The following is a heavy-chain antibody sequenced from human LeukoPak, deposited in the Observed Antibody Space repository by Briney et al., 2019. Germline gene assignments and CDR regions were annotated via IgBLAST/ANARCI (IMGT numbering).Heavy chain of an antibody. Sequence: GGSLRLSCSTSGFSFTTYGMHWVRQAPGKGLEWVAFISYDGGKRYFADSVKGRFSISRDNSASALFLDMDSLRTEDTAVYFCAKGLRWFGNFYFNFFVHWGQGILVTVSS. D-gene: IGHD3-10*01. CDR1: GFSFTTYG. J-gene: IGHJ4*02. V-gene: IGHV3-30*18. CDR2: ISYDGGKR. CDR3: AKGLRWFGNFYFNFFVH.